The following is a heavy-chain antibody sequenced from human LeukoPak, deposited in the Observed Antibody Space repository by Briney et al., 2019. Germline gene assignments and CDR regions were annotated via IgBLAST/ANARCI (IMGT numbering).Heavy chain of an antibody. CDR1: GGSISTYY. V-gene: IGHV4-59*01. CDR2: IYYSGST. D-gene: IGHD1-26*01. Sequence: PSETLSLTCTVSGGSISTYYWSWNRQPPGKGLEWIGYIYYSGSTNYNPSLKSRVTISVDTSKNQFSLKLTSVTAADTAVYYCARGNSGSYSQFDYWGQGTLVTVSS. J-gene: IGHJ4*02. CDR3: ARGNSGSYSQFDY.